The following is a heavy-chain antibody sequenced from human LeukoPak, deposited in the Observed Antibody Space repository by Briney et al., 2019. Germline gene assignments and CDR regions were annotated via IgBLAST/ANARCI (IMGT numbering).Heavy chain of an antibody. CDR3: ASRKLGNDY. V-gene: IGHV4-34*01. CDR1: GGSFSGYY. D-gene: IGHD7-27*01. Sequence: SETLSLTCAVYGGSFSGYYWTWIRQPPGKGLEWIGEINHSGSTNYNPSLKSRVTISVDTSKNQFSLKLSSVTAADTAVYYCASRKLGNDYWGQGTLVTVSS. J-gene: IGHJ4*02. CDR2: INHSGST.